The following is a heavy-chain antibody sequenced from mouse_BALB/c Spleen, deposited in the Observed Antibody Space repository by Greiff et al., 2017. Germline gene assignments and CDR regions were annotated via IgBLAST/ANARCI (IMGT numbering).Heavy chain of an antibody. D-gene: IGHD2-3*01. J-gene: IGHJ3*01. Sequence: EVKLVESGPGLVKPSQSLSLTCSVTGYSITSGYYWNWIRQFPGNKLEWMGYISYDGSNNYNPSLKNRISITRDTSKNQFFLKLNSVTTEDTATYYCARAPDGYYPSWFAYWGQGTLVTVSA. CDR3: ARAPDGYYPSWFAY. V-gene: IGHV3-6*02. CDR2: ISYDGSN. CDR1: GYSITSGYY.